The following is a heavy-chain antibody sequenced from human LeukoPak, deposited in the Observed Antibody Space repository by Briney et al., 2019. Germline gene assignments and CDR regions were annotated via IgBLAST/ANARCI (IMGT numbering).Heavy chain of an antibody. CDR2: IYYSGST. CDR3: ARQTGSGLFTLP. J-gene: IGHJ4*02. Sequence: SGTLSLTCAVSGGSISSSNWWSWVRQPPGKGLEWIANIYYSGSTYYSPSLKSRVTISVDTSKNQFFLKLTSVTAADTAMYYCARQTGSGLFTLPGGQGTLVTVSS. CDR1: GGSISSSNW. D-gene: IGHD3/OR15-3a*01. V-gene: IGHV4-4*02.